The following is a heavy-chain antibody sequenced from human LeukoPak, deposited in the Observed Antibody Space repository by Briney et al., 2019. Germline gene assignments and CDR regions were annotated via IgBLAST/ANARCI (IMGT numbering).Heavy chain of an antibody. CDR3: ARVGPGVLAAFDI. V-gene: IGHV3-74*01. D-gene: IGHD1-14*01. J-gene: IGHJ3*02. CDR1: GFTFSTYW. Sequence: GGSLRLSCAASGFTFSTYWMHWVRQAPGKGLVWVSRINSDWSSTSYAGSVKGRFAISRDNAKNTLYLQMNSLRAEDTAVYYCARVGPGVLAAFDIWGQGTMVTASS. CDR2: INSDWSST.